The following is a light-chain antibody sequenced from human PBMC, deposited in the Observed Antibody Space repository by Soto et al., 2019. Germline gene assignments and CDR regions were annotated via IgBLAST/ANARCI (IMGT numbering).Light chain of an antibody. Sequence: QSVLTQPASVSGSPGQSITISCTGTSSDVGGYNYVSWYQQHPGKAPKVIIFEVSNRPSGVSNRFSGSKSGNTASLTISGLLAEDEADYYCSSYTSSSTVVFGGGTKLTVL. CDR1: SSDVGGYNY. V-gene: IGLV2-14*01. J-gene: IGLJ2*01. CDR3: SSYTSSSTVV. CDR2: EVS.